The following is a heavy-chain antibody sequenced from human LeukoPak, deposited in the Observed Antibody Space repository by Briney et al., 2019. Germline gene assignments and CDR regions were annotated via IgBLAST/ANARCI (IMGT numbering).Heavy chain of an antibody. D-gene: IGHD6-19*01. V-gene: IGHV3-30*04. CDR2: ISYDGSNK. CDR3: ARDWEYSSGWYYFDY. J-gene: IGHJ4*02. Sequence: PGGSLRLSCAVSGFTFSSYAMSWVRQAPGKGLEWVAVISYDGSNKYYADSVTGRFTVSRDNSNNTLSLQINSLRAEDTAVYYCARDWEYSSGWYYFDYWGQGTLVTVFS. CDR1: GFTFSSYA.